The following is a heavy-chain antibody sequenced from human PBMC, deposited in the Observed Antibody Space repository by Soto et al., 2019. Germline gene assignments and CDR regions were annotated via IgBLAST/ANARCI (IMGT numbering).Heavy chain of an antibody. CDR3: ASGTYYYDSSGYYHFDY. CDR2: IYYSGST. J-gene: IGHJ4*02. D-gene: IGHD3-22*01. V-gene: IGHV4-39*01. Sequence: PSETLSLTCTVSGGSISSSSYYWGWIRQPPGKGLEWIGSIYYSGSTYYNPSLKSRVTISVDTSKNQFSLKLSSVTAADTAVYYCASGTYYYDSSGYYHFDYWGQGTLVTVSS. CDR1: GGSISSSSYY.